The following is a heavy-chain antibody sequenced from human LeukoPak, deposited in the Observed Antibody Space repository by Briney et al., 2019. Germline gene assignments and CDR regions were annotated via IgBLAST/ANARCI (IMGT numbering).Heavy chain of an antibody. CDR3: AKASGQLVPNSFFDY. Sequence: GGSLRLSCAASGFTFSSYAMSWVRQAPGKGLEWVSGIRGSGGSTYYADSVKGRFTISRDNSKNTLYLQMNSLRAEDTAVYYCAKASGQLVPNSFFDYWGQGTLVAVSS. J-gene: IGHJ4*02. V-gene: IGHV3-23*01. CDR2: IRGSGGST. D-gene: IGHD6-6*01. CDR1: GFTFSSYA.